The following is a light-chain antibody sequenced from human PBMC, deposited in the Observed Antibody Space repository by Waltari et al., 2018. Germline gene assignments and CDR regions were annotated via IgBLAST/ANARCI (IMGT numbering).Light chain of an antibody. Sequence: DILLTQSPLSLSVTPGQPASISRKSSQSLLHSDGRTYLYWYLQKPGQPPQLLIHEVSNRFSGAPDRFSGSGSGTDFTLKISRVETEDVGLYYCMQSIQLPRTFGQGTKVEIK. J-gene: IGKJ1*01. CDR3: MQSIQLPRT. CDR1: QSLLHSDGRTY. CDR2: EVS. V-gene: IGKV2D-29*01.